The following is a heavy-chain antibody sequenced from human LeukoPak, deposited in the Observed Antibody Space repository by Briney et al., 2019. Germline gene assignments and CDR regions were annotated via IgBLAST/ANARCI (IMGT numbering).Heavy chain of an antibody. Sequence: PGGSLRLSCAASGFTFDDYAMHWVRQAPGKGLEWVSGISWNSGIIGYADSVKGRFTISRDNAKNSLYLQMNSLRAEDTALYYCAKDYSVAGDYFDYWGQGALVTVSS. V-gene: IGHV3-9*01. J-gene: IGHJ4*02. D-gene: IGHD6-19*01. CDR3: AKDYSVAGDYFDY. CDR1: GFTFDDYA. CDR2: ISWNSGII.